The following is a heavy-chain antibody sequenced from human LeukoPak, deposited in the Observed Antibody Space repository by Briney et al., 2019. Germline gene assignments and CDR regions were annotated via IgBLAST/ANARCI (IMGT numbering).Heavy chain of an antibody. Sequence: GSLRLSCAASGFTFSTYSMNWVRQAPGKGLEWVSYITSSPSTTYYADSVKGRFTISRDNAKNSLYLQMNSLRDEDTAVYYCARVVGGVVGAAALRDYFDYWGQGTLVTVSS. J-gene: IGHJ4*02. CDR2: ITSSPSTT. CDR1: GFTFSTYS. CDR3: ARVVGGVVGAAALRDYFDY. D-gene: IGHD2-15*01. V-gene: IGHV3-48*02.